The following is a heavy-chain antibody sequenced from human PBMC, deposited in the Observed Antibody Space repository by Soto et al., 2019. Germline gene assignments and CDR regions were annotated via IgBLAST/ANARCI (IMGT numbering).Heavy chain of an antibody. Sequence: TSETLSLTCTVSGDSISSNKSYWGWIRQPPGKGLEWIGEINHSGSTNYNPSLKSRVTISVDTSKNQFSLKLSSVTAADTAVYYCARGEGPGAYDSSGSDYWGQGTLVTVSS. J-gene: IGHJ4*02. CDR3: ARGEGPGAYDSSGSDY. CDR2: INHSGST. CDR1: GDSISSNKSY. D-gene: IGHD3-22*01. V-gene: IGHV4-39*07.